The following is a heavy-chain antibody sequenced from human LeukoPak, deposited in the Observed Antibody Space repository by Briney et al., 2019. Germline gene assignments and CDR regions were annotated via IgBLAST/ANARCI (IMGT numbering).Heavy chain of an antibody. Sequence: GGSLRLSCAASGFTFSNYDMHWVRQAPGKGLEWVAVIWFDGSNKFHADSVKGRFTISRDNSKNTLYLQMNSLRAEDTAVYYCASSAGALIDCWGQGTLVIVSS. D-gene: IGHD6-19*01. J-gene: IGHJ4*02. V-gene: IGHV3-33*01. CDR1: GFTFSNYD. CDR2: IWFDGSNK. CDR3: ASSAGALIDC.